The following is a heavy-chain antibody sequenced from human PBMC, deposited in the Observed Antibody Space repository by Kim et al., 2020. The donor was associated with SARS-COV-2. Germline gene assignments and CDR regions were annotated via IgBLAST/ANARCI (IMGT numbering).Heavy chain of an antibody. CDR2: IYYSGST. Sequence: SETLSLTCTVSGGSISSYYWSWIRQPPGKGLEWIGYIYYSGSTNYNPSLKSRVTISVDTSKNQFSLKLCSVTAADTAVYYCARGGPNILWFGELVRWYFDIWGGGPLGTVSS. V-gene: IGHV4-59*01. D-gene: IGHD3-10*01. CDR1: GGSISSYY. CDR3: ARGGPNILWFGELVRWYFDI. J-gene: IGHJ2*01.